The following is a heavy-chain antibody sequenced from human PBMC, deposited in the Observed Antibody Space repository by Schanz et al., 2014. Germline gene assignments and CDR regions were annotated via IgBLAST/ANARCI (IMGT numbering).Heavy chain of an antibody. Sequence: QVQLVESGGGVVQPGRSLRLSCAASGFNFRNYGMHWVRQAPGKGLEWVAGATFDGTKKYYGDSVKGRFTISRDNSNNTLSLQMNRLRDEDTGLYYCARAAGGDLHTDYWGQGTLVTVSS. CDR3: ARAAGGDLHTDY. D-gene: IGHD3-10*01. V-gene: IGHV3-33*05. CDR2: ATFDGTKK. J-gene: IGHJ4*02. CDR1: GFNFRNYG.